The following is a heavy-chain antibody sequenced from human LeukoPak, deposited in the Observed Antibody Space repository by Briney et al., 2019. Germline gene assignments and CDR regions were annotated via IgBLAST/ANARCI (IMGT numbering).Heavy chain of an antibody. CDR1: GGSISSSSYY. CDR2: IYYSGST. CDR3: ARNWAARLGY. Sequence: SETLSLTCTVSGGSISSSSYYWGWIRQPPGKGLEWIGSIYYSGSTYYNPSLKSRVTISVDTSKNQFSLKLSSVTAADTAVYYCARNWAARLGYWGQGTLVTVSS. D-gene: IGHD6-25*01. V-gene: IGHV4-39*07. J-gene: IGHJ4*02.